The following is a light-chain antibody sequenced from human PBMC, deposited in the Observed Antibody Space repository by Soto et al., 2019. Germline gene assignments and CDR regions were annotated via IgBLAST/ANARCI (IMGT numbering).Light chain of an antibody. CDR1: QSISNW. CDR2: KAS. Sequence: DIQMNKSPSTLSASVGDRVTITCRASQSISNWLAWYQPKPGTAPKLLIYKASSLKSGVPARFSGSGSGTEFTLTISSLQPDEFATYYCQQYNTYSTFGQGTRLEIK. J-gene: IGKJ5*01. CDR3: QQYNTYST. V-gene: IGKV1-5*03.